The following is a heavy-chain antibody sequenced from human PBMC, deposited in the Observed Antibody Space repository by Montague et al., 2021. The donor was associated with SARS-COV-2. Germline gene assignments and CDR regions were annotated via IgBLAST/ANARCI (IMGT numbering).Heavy chain of an antibody. CDR3: AREGGLRYFAWLLRSDYYYCGMDV. Sequence: TLSLTCTVSGGSISSGGYYWSWIRQHPGKGLEWIGYIYYSGSTYYNPSLKSRVTISVDTSKNQFSLKLSSVTAADTAVYYCAREGGLRYFAWLLRSDYYYCGMDVWGQGTTVTVSS. CDR1: GGSISSGGYY. D-gene: IGHD3-9*01. J-gene: IGHJ6*02. V-gene: IGHV4-31*03. CDR2: IYYSGST.